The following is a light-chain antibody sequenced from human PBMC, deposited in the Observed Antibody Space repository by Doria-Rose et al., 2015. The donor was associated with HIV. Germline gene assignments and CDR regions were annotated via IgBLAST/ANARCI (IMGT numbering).Light chain of an antibody. CDR1: QSFSSTY. J-gene: IGKJ1*01. CDR3: HQYGTSWT. CDR2: DAS. Sequence: LTQSPGTLSLSPGERATLSCRASQSFSSTYLAWYQQKPGQAPSRIIYDASTRATGIPDRFSASGSGTDFTLTINRLEPEDFALYYCHQYGTSWTFGQGTKVEI. V-gene: IGKV3-20*01.